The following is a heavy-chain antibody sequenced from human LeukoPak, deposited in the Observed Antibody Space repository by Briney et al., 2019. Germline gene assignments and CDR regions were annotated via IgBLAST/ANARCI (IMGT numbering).Heavy chain of an antibody. CDR3: AKMTAPAY. D-gene: IGHD5-18*01. V-gene: IGHV3-74*01. J-gene: IGHJ4*02. CDR1: GFTFSSYW. Sequence: PGGSLRLSCAASGFTFSSYWMHWVHQAPGKGLVWVSRISNDGTTTTYADSVKGRFTISRDNAKNTLYLQMNSLRVEDTAIYYCAKMTAPAYWGQGTLVTVSS. CDR2: ISNDGTTT.